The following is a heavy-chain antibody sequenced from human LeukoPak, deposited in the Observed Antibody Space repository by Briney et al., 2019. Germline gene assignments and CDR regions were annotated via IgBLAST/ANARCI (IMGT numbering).Heavy chain of an antibody. CDR3: ARAWGGPYYDILTDDDDGGYYYYMDV. J-gene: IGHJ6*03. V-gene: IGHV3-48*03. D-gene: IGHD3-9*01. CDR1: GFTFSSYE. CDR2: ISSSGSTI. Sequence: GSLRLSCAASGFTFSSYEMNWVRQAPGKGLEWVSYISSSGSTIYYADSVKGRFTISRDNAKNSLYLQMNSLRAEDTAVYYCARAWGGPYYDILTDDDDGGYYYYMDVWGKGTTVTISS.